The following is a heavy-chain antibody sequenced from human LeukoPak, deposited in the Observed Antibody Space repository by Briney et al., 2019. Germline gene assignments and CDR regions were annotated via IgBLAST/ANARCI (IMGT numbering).Heavy chain of an antibody. CDR3: ARFQQRGYSGYVLDY. J-gene: IGHJ4*02. CDR2: IYYSGST. CDR1: GGSVSSGSYY. D-gene: IGHD5-12*01. V-gene: IGHV4-61*01. Sequence: SEILSFTCTASGGSVSSGSYYLRWIRQPPRKGLEWIGYIYYSGSTNYNPSLKSRVTISVDTSKNQFPLKLSSVTAADTAVYYCARFQQRGYSGYVLDYWGQGTLVTVSS.